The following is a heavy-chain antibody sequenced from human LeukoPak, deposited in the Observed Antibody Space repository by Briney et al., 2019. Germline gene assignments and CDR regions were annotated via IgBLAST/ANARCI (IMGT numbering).Heavy chain of an antibody. CDR1: GYTFTSYG. CDR2: ISAYNGNT. CDR3: ARDLMYYYDSVSYHFDY. D-gene: IGHD3-22*01. Sequence: ASVKVSCKASGYTFTSYGISWVRQAPGQGLEWMGWISAYNGNTNYAQNFQGRLTTTADTSTSTAYMGLRGLRSDDTAVYYCARDLMYYYDSVSYHFDYWGQGTLVTVSS. V-gene: IGHV1-18*01. J-gene: IGHJ4*02.